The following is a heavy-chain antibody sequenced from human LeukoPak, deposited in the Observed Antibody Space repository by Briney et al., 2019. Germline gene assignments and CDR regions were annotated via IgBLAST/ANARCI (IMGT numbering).Heavy chain of an antibody. J-gene: IGHJ4*02. D-gene: IGHD3-22*01. V-gene: IGHV4-59*01. CDR1: GGSISSYY. CDR2: IYYSGST. CDR3: ARGDYYDSSGYYWDY. Sequence: PSETLFLTCTVSGGSISSYYWSWIRQPPGKGLEWIGYIYYSGSTNYNPSLKSRVTISVDTSKNQFSLKLSSVTAADTAVYYCARGDYYDSSGYYWDYWGQGTLVTVSS.